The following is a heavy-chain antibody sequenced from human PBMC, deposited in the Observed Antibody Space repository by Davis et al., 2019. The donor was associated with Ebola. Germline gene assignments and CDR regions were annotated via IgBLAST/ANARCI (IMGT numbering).Heavy chain of an antibody. Sequence: MPGGSLRLSCAVYGGSFSGYYWSWIRQPPGKGLEWIGEINHSGSTNYNPSLKSRVTISVDTSKNQFSLELSSVTAADTAVYYCAREGAEVQGVIVTYYYYGMDVWGQGTTVTVSS. J-gene: IGHJ6*02. CDR2: INHSGST. D-gene: IGHD3-10*01. CDR3: AREGAEVQGVIVTYYYYGMDV. CDR1: GGSFSGYY. V-gene: IGHV4-34*01.